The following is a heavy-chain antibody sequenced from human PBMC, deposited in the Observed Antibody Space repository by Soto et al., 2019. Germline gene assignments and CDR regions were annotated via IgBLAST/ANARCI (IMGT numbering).Heavy chain of an antibody. J-gene: IGHJ6*02. Sequence: SETLSLTCAVSGGSISSGGYSWSWIRQPPGKGLEWIGYIYHSGSTYYNPSLKSRVTISVDRSKNQLSLKLSSVTAADTAVYYCARGNMTPYYYYGMDVWGQGTTVTVS. D-gene: IGHD1-1*01. V-gene: IGHV4-30-2*01. CDR2: IYHSGST. CDR3: ARGNMTPYYYYGMDV. CDR1: GGSISSGGYS.